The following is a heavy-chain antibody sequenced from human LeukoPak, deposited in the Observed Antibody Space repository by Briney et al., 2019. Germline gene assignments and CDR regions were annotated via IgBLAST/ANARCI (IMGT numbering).Heavy chain of an antibody. CDR1: GFSFNESY. J-gene: IGHJ4*02. V-gene: IGHV3-11*01. CDR3: VRGKRRFDY. CDR2: ISGRSYSV. Sequence: GGSLRLSCAASGFSFNESYMTWIRQAPGRGLEWVAYISGRSYSVYYADSVKGRFNISRDNSLNSLFLHMSSLRVDDTAVYYCVRGKRRFDYWGQGTLVTVSS.